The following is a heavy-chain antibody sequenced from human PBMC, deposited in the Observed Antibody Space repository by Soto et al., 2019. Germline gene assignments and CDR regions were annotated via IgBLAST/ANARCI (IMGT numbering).Heavy chain of an antibody. CDR3: ARDQGMATMNYYYYGMDV. Sequence: PGGSLRLSWAASGFTFGSYGMNWVRQAPGKGLEWVSSISSSSSYIYYADSVKGRFTISRDNAKNSLYLQMNSLRAEDTAVYYCARDQGMATMNYYYYGMDVWGQGTTVTVSS. D-gene: IGHD5-12*01. V-gene: IGHV3-21*01. CDR2: ISSSSSYI. J-gene: IGHJ6*02. CDR1: GFTFGSYG.